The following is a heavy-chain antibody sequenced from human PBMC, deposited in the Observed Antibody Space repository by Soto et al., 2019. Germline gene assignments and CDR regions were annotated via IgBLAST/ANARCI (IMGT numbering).Heavy chain of an antibody. D-gene: IGHD3-9*01. Sequence: GASVKVSCKASGYTLTSYDINWVRQATGQGLEWMGWMNPNSGNTGYAQKFQGRVTMTRNTSISTAYMELSSLRSEDTAVYYCARGPNTHTRLRYFDWLSPLYYFDYWGQGTLVTVS. V-gene: IGHV1-8*01. CDR2: MNPNSGNT. CDR1: GYTLTSYD. CDR3: ARGPNTHTRLRYFDWLSPLYYFDY. J-gene: IGHJ4*02.